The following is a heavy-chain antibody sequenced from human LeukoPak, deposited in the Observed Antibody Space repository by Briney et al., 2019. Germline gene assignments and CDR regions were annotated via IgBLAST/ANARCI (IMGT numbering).Heavy chain of an antibody. CDR1: GFTVITND. CDR2: LYSDGNT. J-gene: IGHJ4*02. CDR3: ARGGEPRVVNPWAY. V-gene: IGHV3-53*01. Sequence: PGGSLRLSCAASGFTVITNDMTWVRQAPGKGLEWVSVLYSDGNTKYADSVQGRFTISRDNSKNTLYLEMNSLSPDDTAVYYCARGGEPRVVNPWAYGGRGPLVTVS. D-gene: IGHD4-23*01.